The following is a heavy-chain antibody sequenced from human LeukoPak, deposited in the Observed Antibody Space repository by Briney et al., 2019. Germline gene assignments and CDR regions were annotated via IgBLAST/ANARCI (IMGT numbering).Heavy chain of an antibody. V-gene: IGHV3-53*01. CDR1: GFTVSSNY. D-gene: IGHD1-7*01. J-gene: IGHJ6*03. CDR3: AREAYNWNSSYYYYYMDV. Sequence: PGGSLRLSCGTSGFTVSSNYMSWVRQAPGKGLEWVSVIYSGGSTYYADSVKGRFTISRDNSKNTLYLQMNSLRAEDTAVYYCAREAYNWNSSYYYYYMDVWGKGTTVTVSS. CDR2: IYSGGST.